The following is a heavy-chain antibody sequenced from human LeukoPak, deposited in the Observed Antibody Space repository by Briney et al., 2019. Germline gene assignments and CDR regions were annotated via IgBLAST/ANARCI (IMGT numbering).Heavy chain of an antibody. J-gene: IGHJ3*02. CDR3: ARNILPWSSGWYVTAAFDI. CDR1: GFTFNTYA. D-gene: IGHD6-19*01. V-gene: IGHV3-33*01. CDR2: IWYDGSNK. Sequence: GGSLRLSCAASGFTFNTYAMHWVRQAPGKGLEWVAVIWYDGSNKYYVDSLKGRFTISRDNSKNTLYLQMNTLRAEDTAVYYCARNILPWSSGWYVTAAFDIWGQGTMATVSS.